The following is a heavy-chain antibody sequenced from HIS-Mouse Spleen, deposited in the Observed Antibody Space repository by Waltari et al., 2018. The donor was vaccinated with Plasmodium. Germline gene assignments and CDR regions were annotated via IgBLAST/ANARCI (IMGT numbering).Heavy chain of an antibody. Sequence: QVQLVQSGAEVTKPGASVKVSCKVSGYTLPELSMHWVRQAHGKGLEWMGGCDPGDWEAIYAQKFQGRVTMTEDTSTDTAYMRLSSLSSEDTAVYYCATLPYDFDYWGQGTLVTVSS. CDR1: GYTLPELS. CDR2: CDPGDWEA. V-gene: IGHV1-24*01. D-gene: IGHD2-21*01. J-gene: IGHJ4*02. CDR3: ATLPYDFDY.